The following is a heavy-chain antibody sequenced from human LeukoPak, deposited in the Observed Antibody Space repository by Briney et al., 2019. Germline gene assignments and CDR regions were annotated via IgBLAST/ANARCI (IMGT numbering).Heavy chain of an antibody. CDR2: IQFVGSEK. D-gene: IGHD2-15*01. CDR3: AKGGGY. Sequence: GGSLRLSCTVSGLTFSDYGIHWVRQAPGKGLEWVAFIQFVGSEKHYTPIVRGRFSISRDNPKNTVYLQMNSLTTHDTAVYYCAKGGGYWGQGTLVIVSS. J-gene: IGHJ4*02. V-gene: IGHV3-30*02. CDR1: GLTFSDYG.